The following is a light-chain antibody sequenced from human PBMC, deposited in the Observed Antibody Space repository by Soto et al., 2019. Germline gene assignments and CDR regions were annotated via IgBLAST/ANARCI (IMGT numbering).Light chain of an antibody. J-gene: IGKJ1*01. V-gene: IGKV3-11*01. CDR3: HQRSNWQT. Sequence: EIVLTQSPATLSLSPWERATLSCRASQSVISYLAWYQQKPGQAPRLLIYDASNRATGIPARFSGSGSGTGVALNISSLEPEDFAVYYCHQRSNWQTFGQGAKVDIK. CDR1: QSVISY. CDR2: DAS.